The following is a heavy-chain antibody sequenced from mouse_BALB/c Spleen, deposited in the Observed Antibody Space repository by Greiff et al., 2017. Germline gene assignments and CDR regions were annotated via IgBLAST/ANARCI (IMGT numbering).Heavy chain of an antibody. D-gene: IGHD5-1*01. V-gene: IGHV5-17*02. CDR2: ISSGSSTT. CDR3: ARYQFAY. Sequence: EVKLVESGGGLVQPGGSRKLSCAASGFTFSSLGMHWVRQAPEKGLEWVAYISSGSSTTYYADTVKGRFTISRDNPKNTLFLQMPSLGSEDTAMYYCARYQFAYWGQGTLVTVSA. CDR1: GFTFSSLG. J-gene: IGHJ3*01.